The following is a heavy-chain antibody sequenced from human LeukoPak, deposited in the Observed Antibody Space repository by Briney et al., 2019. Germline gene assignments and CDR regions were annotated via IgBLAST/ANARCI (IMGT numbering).Heavy chain of an antibody. Sequence: SVKVSCKASGYTFTGYYMHWVRQAPGQGLEWMGWINPNSGGTNYAQKFQGRVTMTRDTSISTGYMELSRLRSDDTAVYYCATLVIAVAGGFGDYWGQGTLVTVSS. D-gene: IGHD6-19*01. J-gene: IGHJ4*02. CDR3: ATLVIAVAGGFGDY. V-gene: IGHV1-2*02. CDR1: GYTFTGYY. CDR2: INPNSGGT.